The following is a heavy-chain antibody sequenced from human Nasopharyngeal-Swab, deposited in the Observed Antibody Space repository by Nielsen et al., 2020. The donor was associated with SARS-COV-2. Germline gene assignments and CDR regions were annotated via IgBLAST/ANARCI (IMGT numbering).Heavy chain of an antibody. CDR2: IGSSSSYI. CDR1: GFTFSSYS. CDR3: ARASRGTSTRTFDY. J-gene: IGHJ4*02. D-gene: IGHD1-1*01. V-gene: IGHV3-21*01. Sequence: GGSLRLSCAASGFTFSSYSMNWVRQAPGKGLEWVSSIGSSSSYIYYADSVKGRFTISRDNAKNSLYLQMNSLRAEDTAVYYCARASRGTSTRTFDYWGQGTLVTVSS.